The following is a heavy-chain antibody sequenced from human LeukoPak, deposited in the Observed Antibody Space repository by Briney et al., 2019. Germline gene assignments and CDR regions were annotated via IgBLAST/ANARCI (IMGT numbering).Heavy chain of an antibody. CDR1: GSRSTSYW. CDR3: ARRRDGRGYKDIFDI. J-gene: IGHJ3*02. Sequence: GESLQISCQGSGSRSTSYWIGWVRQLPGKGLDWMGTIYPGDSDTRYSPSFQGQVTISADKSISTAYLQWSSLKASDTAMYYCARRRDGRGYKDIFDIWGQGTMVTVSS. D-gene: IGHD5-18*01. CDR2: IYPGDSDT. V-gene: IGHV5-51*01.